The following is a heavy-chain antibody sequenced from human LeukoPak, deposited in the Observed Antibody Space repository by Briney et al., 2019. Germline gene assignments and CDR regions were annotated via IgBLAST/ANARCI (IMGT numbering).Heavy chain of an antibody. J-gene: IGHJ4*02. Sequence: GGSLRLSCAASGFTFSSYSMNWVRQAPGKGLEWVSSISSSSGYIYYADSVKGRFTISRDNAKNSLYLQMNSLRAEDTAVYYCARDVLYCSSTSCYGGYFDYWGQGTLVTVSS. CDR3: ARDVLYCSSTSCYGGYFDY. D-gene: IGHD2-2*01. CDR2: ISSSSGYI. CDR1: GFTFSSYS. V-gene: IGHV3-21*01.